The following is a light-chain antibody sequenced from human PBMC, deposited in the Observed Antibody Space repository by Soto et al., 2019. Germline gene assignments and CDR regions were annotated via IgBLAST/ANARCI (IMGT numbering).Light chain of an antibody. Sequence: IQLTQSTSSLSASVGHRVTITCRVSQGISSYLNWYRQKPGKVPNLLIYAASTLQSGVPSRFSGSGSGTEFTLTISSLQPEDFATYYCQQLNSYPWTFGQGTKVDIK. J-gene: IGKJ1*01. CDR3: QQLNSYPWT. CDR2: AAS. V-gene: IGKV1-9*01. CDR1: QGISSY.